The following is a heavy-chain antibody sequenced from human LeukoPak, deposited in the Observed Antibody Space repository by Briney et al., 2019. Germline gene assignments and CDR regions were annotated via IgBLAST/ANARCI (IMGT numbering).Heavy chain of an antibody. CDR2: IYYSGST. V-gene: IGHV4-39*01. CDR3: ARHDSSGPYNAFDI. CDR1: GGSISSSSYY. J-gene: IGHJ3*02. Sequence: SETLSLTCTVSGGSISSSSYYWGWIRQPPGKGLEWIGSIYYSGSTYYNPSLKSRVTISVDTPKNQFSLKLSSVTAADTAVYYCARHDSSGPYNAFDIWGQGTMVTVSS. D-gene: IGHD3-22*01.